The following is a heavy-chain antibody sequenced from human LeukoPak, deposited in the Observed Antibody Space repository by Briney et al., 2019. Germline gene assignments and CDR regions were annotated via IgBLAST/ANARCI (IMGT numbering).Heavy chain of an antibody. J-gene: IGHJ4*02. CDR1: GGSISSYY. D-gene: IGHD3-22*01. CDR3: ARDRYYYDSSGYSFDY. CDR2: IYTSGNT. V-gene: IGHV4-4*07. Sequence: SETLSLTCTVSGGSISSYYWGWIRQPAGKGLEWIGRIYTSGNTNYNPSLKSRVTTSVDTSKKQFSLKLSSVTAADTAVYYCARDRYYYDSSGYSFDYWGQGTLVTVSS.